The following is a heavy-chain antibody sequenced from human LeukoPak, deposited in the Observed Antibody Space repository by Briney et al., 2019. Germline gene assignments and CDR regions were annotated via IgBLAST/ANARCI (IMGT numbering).Heavy chain of an antibody. V-gene: IGHV3-23*01. J-gene: IGHJ4*02. D-gene: IGHD2-2*01. CDR2: ISGSGGST. CDR1: GFTFSSYA. Sequence: GGSLRLSCAASGFTFSSYAMSWVRQAPGKGLEWVSAISGSGGSTYYADSVKGRFTISRDNSKNTLYLQMNSLRAEDTAVYYCAKGTHIVVVPAAGSWGIDYWGQGTLVTVSS. CDR3: AKGTHIVVVPAAGSWGIDY.